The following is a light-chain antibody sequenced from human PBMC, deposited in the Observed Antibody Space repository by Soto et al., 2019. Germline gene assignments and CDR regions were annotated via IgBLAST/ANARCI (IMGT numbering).Light chain of an antibody. J-gene: IGKJ1*01. CDR2: WAS. Sequence: DIILTQSPDSLAVSLGERATISCKSSTSVFSSSNNRDYLAWYQQKPGQPPKLLLNWASIREPGVPDRFSGSGSGTEFTLTITTLQPEDVAVYMCHQYYDLPTFDQGTTVQVK. V-gene: IGKV4-1*01. CDR1: TSVFSSSNNRDY. CDR3: HQYYDLPT.